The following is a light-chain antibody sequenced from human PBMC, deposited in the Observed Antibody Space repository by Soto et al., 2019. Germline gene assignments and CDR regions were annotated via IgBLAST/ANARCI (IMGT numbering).Light chain of an antibody. V-gene: IGLV2-8*01. CDR3: SSYAGSNNLGI. J-gene: IGLJ2*01. CDR1: NSDGGGYNY. Sequence: QSVLTQPPSASGSPGQSVTISCTGTNSDGGGYNYVSWYQQHPGKAPKLMIYEVTKRPSGVPDRFSGSKSGNTASLTVSGLQAEDEADYYCSSYAGSNNLGIFGGGAKLTVL. CDR2: EVT.